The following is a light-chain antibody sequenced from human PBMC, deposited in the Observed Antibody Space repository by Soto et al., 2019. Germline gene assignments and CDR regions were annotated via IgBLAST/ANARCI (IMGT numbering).Light chain of an antibody. Sequence: EIVVTQSPGTLSLSPGERATLSCRASQSVSSSYLAWYPQNPGQAPRLLIYGASSRATGIPDRFSGSGSGTDFTLTISRLEPEDCAVYYCQQYGSSPRTFGQGTQVEIK. CDR2: GAS. CDR1: QSVSSSY. CDR3: QQYGSSPRT. J-gene: IGKJ1*01. V-gene: IGKV3-20*01.